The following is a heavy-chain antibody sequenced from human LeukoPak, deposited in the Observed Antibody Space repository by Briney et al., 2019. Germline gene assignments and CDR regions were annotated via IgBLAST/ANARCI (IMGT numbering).Heavy chain of an antibody. CDR2: INPSGGST. CDR3: ARGGSIYDSSGYYPAVY. CDR1: GYTFTSYY. V-gene: IGHV1-46*01. D-gene: IGHD3-22*01. Sequence: ASVKVSCKASGYTFTSYYMHWVRQAPGQGLEWMGIINPSGGSTNYAQMFQGRVTMTRDTSTSAAYMELSSLRSEDTAVYYCARGGSIYDSSGYYPAVYWGQGTLVTVSS. J-gene: IGHJ4*02.